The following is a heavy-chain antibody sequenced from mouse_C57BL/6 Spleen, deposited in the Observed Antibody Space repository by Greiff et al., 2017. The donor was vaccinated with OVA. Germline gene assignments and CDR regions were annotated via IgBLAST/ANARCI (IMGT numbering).Heavy chain of an antibody. J-gene: IGHJ3*01. CDR1: GYAFSSSW. D-gene: IGHD4-1*01. CDR3: ARGGLGGFAY. V-gene: IGHV1-82*01. Sequence: QVQLQQSGPELVKPGASVKISCKASGYAFSSSWMNWVKQRPGKGLEWIGRIYPGDGDTNYNGKFKGKATLTADKSSSTAYMQLSSLTSEDSAVFFCARGGLGGFAYGGQGTLVTVSA. CDR2: IYPGDGDT.